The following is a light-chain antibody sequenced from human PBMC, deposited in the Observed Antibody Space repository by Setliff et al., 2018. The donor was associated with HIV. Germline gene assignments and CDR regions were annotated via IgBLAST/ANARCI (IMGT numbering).Light chain of an antibody. CDR2: RNN. J-gene: IGLJ1*01. V-gene: IGLV1-47*01. Sequence: LTQPPSASGTPGQRVTISCSGSSSNIGSNYVYWYQQLPGTAPKLLIYRNNQRPSGVPDRFSGSKSGTSASLAISGLRSEDEADYYCAAWDDSLSVLFGTGTKSPS. CDR3: AAWDDSLSVL. CDR1: SSNIGSNY.